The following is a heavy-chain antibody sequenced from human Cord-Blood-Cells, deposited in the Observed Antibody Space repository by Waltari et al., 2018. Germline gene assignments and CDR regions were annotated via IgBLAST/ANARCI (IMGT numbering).Heavy chain of an antibody. CDR3: AGHKTGIRWGVIAADAFDI. V-gene: IGHV5-51*01. J-gene: IGHJ3*02. CDR1: GYSFTSYW. CDR2: IYPGDTDT. Sequence: EVQLVQSGAEVKKPGESLKISCKGSGYSFTSYWIGWVGQMPGKGLEWMGIIYPGDTDTRYIPSFQGQVTSSADKSISTAYLQWSSLKASDTAMYYCAGHKTGIRWGVIAADAFDIWGQGTMVTVSS. D-gene: IGHD3-10*01.